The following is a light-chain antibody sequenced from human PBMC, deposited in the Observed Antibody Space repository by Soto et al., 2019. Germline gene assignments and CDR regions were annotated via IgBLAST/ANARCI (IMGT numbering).Light chain of an antibody. CDR2: EVS. CDR1: SSDVGGYGY. V-gene: IGLV2-8*01. Sequence: QSALTQPPSASGSPGQSVTISCTGTSSDVGGYGYVSWYQQHPGKAPKLMIFEVSKRASGVPDRFSGSKSGNTASLTVSGLQAEDEADYYCSSYAGSYTDVVFGGGTKVTVL. CDR3: SSYAGSYTDVV. J-gene: IGLJ2*01.